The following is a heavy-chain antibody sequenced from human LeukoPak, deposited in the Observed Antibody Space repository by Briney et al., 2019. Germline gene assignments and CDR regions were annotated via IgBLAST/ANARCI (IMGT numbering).Heavy chain of an antibody. D-gene: IGHD6-6*01. CDR2: IYTSGST. CDR3: ARTGSSSLYYYGMDV. CDR1: GGSISRYY. Sequence: SETLSLTCTVSGGSISRYYLSWIRQPAGKGLEWIGRIYTSGSTNYNPSLKSRVTISVDTSKNQFSLKLNSVTAAGTGVDYCARTGSSSLYYYGMDVWGQGTTVTVSS. J-gene: IGHJ6*02. V-gene: IGHV4-4*07.